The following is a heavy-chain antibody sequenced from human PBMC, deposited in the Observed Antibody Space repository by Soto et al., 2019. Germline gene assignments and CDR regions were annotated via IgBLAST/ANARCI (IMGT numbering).Heavy chain of an antibody. D-gene: IGHD2-2*01. J-gene: IGHJ6*02. CDR1: GFTFSSYG. Sequence: QVQLVESGGGVVQPGRSLRLSCAASGFTFSSYGMHWVRQAPGKGLEWVAGIWYDGSNKYYADSVKGRFTISRDNSKNTLYLQMNSLRAEYTAVYYCARSLKGFGHQLPTYSYYGMDVWGQGTTVTVSS. CDR2: IWYDGSNK. CDR3: ARSLKGFGHQLPTYSYYGMDV. V-gene: IGHV3-33*01.